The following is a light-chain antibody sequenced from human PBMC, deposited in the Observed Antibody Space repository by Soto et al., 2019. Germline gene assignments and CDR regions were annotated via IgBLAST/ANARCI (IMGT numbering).Light chain of an antibody. CDR3: QRYGSSPYT. V-gene: IGKV3-20*01. CDR1: QTVSSNY. CDR2: GAS. J-gene: IGKJ2*01. Sequence: EIVLTQSPGTLSLSPGEGATLSCRASQTVSSNYLAWHQQRPGQAPRLLIYGASSRATDIPDRFSGSGSGTDFIFTISRLEPEDFAVYYCQRYGSSPYTFGQGTKVDIK.